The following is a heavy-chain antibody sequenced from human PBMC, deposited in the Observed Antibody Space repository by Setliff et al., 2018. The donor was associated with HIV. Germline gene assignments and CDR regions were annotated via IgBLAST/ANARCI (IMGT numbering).Heavy chain of an antibody. CDR2: VYSTGNT. D-gene: IGHD3-10*01. CDR1: GDSISSNNYY. V-gene: IGHV4-61*10. J-gene: IGHJ4*02. CDR3: ARDSRYGSGEFDF. Sequence: NPSETLSLTCAVSGDSISSNNYYWSWIRQPAGKGLEWIGHVYSTGNTNYNPALKGRLTISVDTSKNQFSLKLSSVTAADTAVYFCARDSRYGSGEFDFWGQGMLVTVSS.